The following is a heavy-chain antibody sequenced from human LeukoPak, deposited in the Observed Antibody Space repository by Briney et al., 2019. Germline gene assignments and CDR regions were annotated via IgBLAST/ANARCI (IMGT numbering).Heavy chain of an antibody. CDR3: GRHAYGGSPPLS. Sequence: GGSLRLSCAASGFTVRDGYTSWVRQAPGKRLEWLAFIYVSGTTFYAASVKGRFTISRDNAKNTVYLQMNNLRAEDTALYYCGRHAYGGSPPLSWGQGALVTVSS. CDR1: GFTVRDGY. V-gene: IGHV3-53*01. CDR2: IYVSGTT. J-gene: IGHJ4*02. D-gene: IGHD3-10*01.